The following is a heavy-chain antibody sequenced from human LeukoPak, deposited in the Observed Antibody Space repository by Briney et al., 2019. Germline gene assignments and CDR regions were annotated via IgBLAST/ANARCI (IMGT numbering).Heavy chain of an antibody. Sequence: ASVKVSCKASGYTFTSYDINCVRQATGQGLEWMGWMNPNSGNTGYAQKFQGRVTMTRNTSISTAYMELSSLRSEDTAVYYCARDGRVSGWYNWFDPWGQGTLVTVSS. CDR1: GYTFTSYD. CDR3: ARDGRVSGWYNWFDP. J-gene: IGHJ5*02. CDR2: MNPNSGNT. D-gene: IGHD6-19*01. V-gene: IGHV1-8*01.